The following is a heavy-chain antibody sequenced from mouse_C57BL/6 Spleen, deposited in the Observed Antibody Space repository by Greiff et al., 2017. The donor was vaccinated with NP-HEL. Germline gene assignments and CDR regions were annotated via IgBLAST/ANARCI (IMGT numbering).Heavy chain of an antibody. CDR1: GFTFSDYG. J-gene: IGHJ4*01. V-gene: IGHV5-17*01. D-gene: IGHD2-2*01. CDR2: ISSGSSTI. Sequence: EVKVVESGGGLVKPGGSLKLSCAASGFTFSDYGMHWVRQAPEKGLEWVAYISSGSSTIYYADTVKGRFTISRDNAKNTLFLQMTSLRSEDTAMYYCASMVMYAMDYWGQGTSVTVSS. CDR3: ASMVMYAMDY.